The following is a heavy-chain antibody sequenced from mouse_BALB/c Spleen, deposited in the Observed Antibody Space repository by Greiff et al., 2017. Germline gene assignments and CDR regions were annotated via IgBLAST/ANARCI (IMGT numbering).Heavy chain of an antibody. Sequence: EVKLQESGPSLVKPSQTLSLTCSVTGDSITSGYWNWIRKFPGNKLEYMGYISYSGSTYYNPSLKSRISITRDTSKNQYYLQLNSVTTEDTSTYYCAREGIDGYYAMDYWGQETSVTVS. J-gene: IGHJ4*01. CDR3: AREGIDGYYAMDY. V-gene: IGHV3-8*02. D-gene: IGHD2-3*01. CDR2: ISYSGST. CDR1: GDSITSGY.